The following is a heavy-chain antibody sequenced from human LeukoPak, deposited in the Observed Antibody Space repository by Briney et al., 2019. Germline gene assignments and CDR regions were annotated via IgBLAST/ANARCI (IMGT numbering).Heavy chain of an antibody. J-gene: IGHJ4*02. V-gene: IGHV1-46*01. D-gene: IGHD3-22*01. Sequence: AASVKVSCKASGYTFTSYYMHWVRQAPGQGLEWMGIIIPSGGSTSYAQKFQGRVTMTRDTSTSTVYMELSSLRSEDTAVYYCARERIGYYYDSSGYFYFDYWGQGTLVTVSS. CDR3: ARERIGYYYDSSGYFYFDY. CDR1: GYTFTSYY. CDR2: IIPSGGST.